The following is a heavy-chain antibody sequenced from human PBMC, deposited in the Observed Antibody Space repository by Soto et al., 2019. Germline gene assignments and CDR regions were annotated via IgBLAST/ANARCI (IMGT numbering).Heavy chain of an antibody. CDR1: GYTFSSYG. V-gene: IGHV1-18*01. D-gene: IGHD2-15*01. CDR2: ISGYNGNT. CDR3: AREAPLGYCSGGSCHPYGMDV. Sequence: QVQLLQSGAEVKKPGASVKVSCKASGYTFSSYGISWVRQAPGQGLEWMGWISGYNGNTNYAQKLQGRVTMTTDTSTSTAYMELRSLRSDDTAVYYCAREAPLGYCSGGSCHPYGMDVWGQGTKVTVSS. J-gene: IGHJ6*02.